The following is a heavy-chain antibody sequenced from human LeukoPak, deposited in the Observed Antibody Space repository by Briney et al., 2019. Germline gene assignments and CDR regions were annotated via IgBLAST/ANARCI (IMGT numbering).Heavy chain of an antibody. CDR3: AIREVKYYDFWSDAFDI. CDR2: IYYSGST. J-gene: IGHJ3*02. CDR1: GGSISSYY. D-gene: IGHD3-3*01. Sequence: SETLSLTCTVSGGSISSYYWSWIRQPPGKGLEWIGYIYYSGSTNYNPSLKSRVTMSVDTSKNQFSLKLSSVTAADTAVYYCAIREVKYYDFWSDAFDIWGQGTMVTVSS. V-gene: IGHV4-59*12.